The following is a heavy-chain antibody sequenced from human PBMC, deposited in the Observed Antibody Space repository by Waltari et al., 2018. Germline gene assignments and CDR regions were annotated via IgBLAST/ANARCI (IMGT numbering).Heavy chain of an antibody. CDR2: VHSSGSY. J-gene: IGHJ4*02. CDR3: ARGPRQAGTSSWIFDY. V-gene: IGHV4-4*07. D-gene: IGHD6-13*01. Sequence: QVQLQESGPGLLKPSETLSLTCNVSGDSISSSYWSWIRQPAGNGLEGIGRVHSSGSYNYNTSRTSRVTMSVDPSKNQFSLNLTSVTAADTAMYFCARGPRQAGTSSWIFDYWGQGILVTVSS. CDR1: GDSISSSY.